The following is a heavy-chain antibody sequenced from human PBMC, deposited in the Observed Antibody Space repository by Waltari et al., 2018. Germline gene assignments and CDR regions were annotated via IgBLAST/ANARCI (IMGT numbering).Heavy chain of an antibody. J-gene: IGHJ4*02. CDR2: LYWDDEK. CDR1: GISLSPSGVA. D-gene: IGHD3-10*01. CDR3: ALQGPTVRGYLEAFDY. Sequence: QITLKESGPTLVKPTQTLTLTCTLSGISLSPSGVAVGWFRQPPGKALEWLSLLYWDDEKRYSPSLRSRLTVSKDTSKNQVVLSMTNMEPVDTGTYYCALQGPTVRGYLEAFDYWGQGNVVTVSS. V-gene: IGHV2-5*02.